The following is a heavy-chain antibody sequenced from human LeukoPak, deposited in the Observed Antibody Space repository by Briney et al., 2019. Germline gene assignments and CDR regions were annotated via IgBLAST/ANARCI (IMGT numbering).Heavy chain of an antibody. CDR1: GGSISSYY. V-gene: IGHV4-59*01. J-gene: IGHJ6*02. D-gene: IGHD4-23*01. CDR3: ARDSDDYGGNTGDYYGMDV. Sequence: SETLSLTCTVSGGSISSYYWSWIRQPPGKGLEWIGYIYYSGSTNYNPSLKSRVTISVGTSKNQFPLKLSSVTAADTAVYYCARDSDDYGGNTGDYYGMDVWGQGTTVTVSS. CDR2: IYYSGST.